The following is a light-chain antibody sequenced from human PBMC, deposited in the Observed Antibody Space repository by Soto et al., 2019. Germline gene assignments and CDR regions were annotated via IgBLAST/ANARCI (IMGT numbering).Light chain of an antibody. V-gene: IGKV3-20*01. CDR1: QSVSSSY. CDR3: QQYDSSPKT. CDR2: GAS. J-gene: IGKJ1*01. Sequence: EIVLSQSPGTLSLSPGERATLSCRASQSVSSSYLAWYQQKPGQAPRLLIYGASSRATGIPDRFSGTGFGTDFTLTISRLEPEDFAVYYCQQYDSSPKTFGQGTKV.